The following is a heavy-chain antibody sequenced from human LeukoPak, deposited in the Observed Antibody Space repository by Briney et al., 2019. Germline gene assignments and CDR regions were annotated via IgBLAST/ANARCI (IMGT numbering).Heavy chain of an antibody. V-gene: IGHV3-23*01. CDR3: AKEATSITMIVVVITPTYYFDY. CDR2: ISGSGGST. D-gene: IGHD3-22*01. CDR1: GFTFSSYA. Sequence: GGSLRLXCAASGFTFSSYAMSWVRQAPGKGLEWVSAISGSGGSTYYADSVKGRFTISRDNSKNTLYLQMNSLRAEDTAVYYCAKEATSITMIVVVITPTYYFDYWGQGTLVTVSS. J-gene: IGHJ4*02.